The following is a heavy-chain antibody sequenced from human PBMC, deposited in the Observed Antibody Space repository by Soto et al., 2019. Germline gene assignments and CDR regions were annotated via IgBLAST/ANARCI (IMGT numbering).Heavy chain of an antibody. CDR3: ARQRTYYYDSSGFSDY. J-gene: IGHJ4*02. V-gene: IGHV4-39*01. CDR2: IYYSGST. D-gene: IGHD3-22*01. CDR1: GGSISSSSYY. Sequence: NPSETLSLTCTVSGGSISSSSYYWGWIRQPPGKGLEWIGSIYYSGSTYFNPSLKSRVTISVDTSKNQFSLKLSSVTAADTAVYYCARQRTYYYDSSGFSDYWGQGTLVTVSS.